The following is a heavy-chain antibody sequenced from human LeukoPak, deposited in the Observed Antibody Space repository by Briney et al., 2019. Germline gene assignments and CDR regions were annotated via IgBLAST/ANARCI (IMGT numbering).Heavy chain of an antibody. D-gene: IGHD6-13*01. CDR3: ASGAEAAAGPGALWY. V-gene: IGHV3-11*03. J-gene: IGHJ4*02. CDR2: ISSSSSYT. Sequence: PGGSLSLYCAASGFTFSDYYVSWIRQAPGKGLEWGSYISSSSSYTNYAYSVKGRFTISRDNAKNSLYLQMNSLRAEDTAVYYCASGAEAAAGPGALWYWGQGTLVTVSS. CDR1: GFTFSDYY.